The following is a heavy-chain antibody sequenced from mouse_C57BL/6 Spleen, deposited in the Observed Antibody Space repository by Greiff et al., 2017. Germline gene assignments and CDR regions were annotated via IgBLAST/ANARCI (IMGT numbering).Heavy chain of an antibody. D-gene: IGHD1-1*01. CDR1: GYTFTSYW. J-gene: IGHJ3*01. CDR3: AREEGIYYYGSSQAWFAY. CDR2: IYPGSGST. V-gene: IGHV1-55*01. Sequence: VQLQQPGAELVKPGASVKMSCKASGYTFTSYWITWVKQRPGQGLEWIGDIYPGSGSTNYNEKFKSKATLTVDTSSSTAYMPLSSLTSEDSAVYYCAREEGIYYYGSSQAWFAYWGQGTLVTVSA.